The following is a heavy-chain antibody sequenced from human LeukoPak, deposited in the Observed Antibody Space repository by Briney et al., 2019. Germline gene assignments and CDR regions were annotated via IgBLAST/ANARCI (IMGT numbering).Heavy chain of an antibody. D-gene: IGHD1-26*01. CDR1: GFTVTSNH. CDR3: ARASSGSSLSAFDI. Sequence: GGSLRLSCAASGFTVTSNHMSWVRQAPGKGLEWVSVFYSGCSTYYADSVKGRFTISRDNSKNTLYLQMNSLRAEDTAVYYCARASSGSSLSAFDIWGQGTMVTVSS. CDR2: FYSGCST. V-gene: IGHV3-66*01. J-gene: IGHJ3*02.